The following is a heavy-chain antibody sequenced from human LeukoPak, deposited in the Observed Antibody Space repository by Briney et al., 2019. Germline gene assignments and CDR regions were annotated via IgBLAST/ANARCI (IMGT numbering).Heavy chain of an antibody. J-gene: IGHJ6*02. Sequence: GGSLRLSCAASGFTFSSYAMSWVRQAPGKGLEWVSAISGSGGSTYYADSVKGRFTISRDNSKNTLYLQMNSLRAEDTAVYYCAKGVGYYYYYGMDVWGQGNTVTVSS. CDR2: ISGSGGST. V-gene: IGHV3-23*01. CDR3: AKGVGYYYYYGMDV. D-gene: IGHD2-15*01. CDR1: GFTFSSYA.